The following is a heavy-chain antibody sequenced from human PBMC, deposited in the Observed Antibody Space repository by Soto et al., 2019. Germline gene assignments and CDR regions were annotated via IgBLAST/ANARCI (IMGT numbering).Heavy chain of an antibody. J-gene: IGHJ4*02. CDR3: TTQYYYDSSGYLQARDY. Sequence: GGSLRLSCAASGFTFSNAWMNWVRQAPGKGLEWVGRIKSKTDGGTTDYAAPVKGRFTISRDDSKNTLYLQMNSLKTEDTAVYYCTTQYYYDSSGYLQARDYWGQGTLVTVSS. D-gene: IGHD3-22*01. V-gene: IGHV3-15*07. CDR2: IKSKTDGGTT. CDR1: GFTFSNAW.